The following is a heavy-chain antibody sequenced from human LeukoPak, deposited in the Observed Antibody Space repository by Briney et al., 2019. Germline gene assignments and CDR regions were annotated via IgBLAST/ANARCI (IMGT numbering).Heavy chain of an antibody. CDR1: GGSISSSYYY. CDR2: IYYSGST. D-gene: IGHD6-13*01. J-gene: IGHJ6*03. Sequence: PSETLSLTCTVSGGSISSSYYYWGWIRQPPGKGLEWIGSIYYSGSTYYSPSLKGRVTISVDTSKNQFSLKLSSVTAADTAVYYCARDRAGIAAALHMDVWGKGTTVTVSS. V-gene: IGHV4-39*07. CDR3: ARDRAGIAAALHMDV.